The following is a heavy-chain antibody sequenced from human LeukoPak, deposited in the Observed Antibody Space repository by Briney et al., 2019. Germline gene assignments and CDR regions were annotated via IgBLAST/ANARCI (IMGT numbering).Heavy chain of an antibody. V-gene: IGHV3-30*18. CDR3: AKSAYSTPTLDY. CDR2: ISYDGSNK. J-gene: IGHJ4*02. Sequence: GGSLRLSCAASGFTFSSYGIHWVRQAPGKGLDWVAVISYDGSNKEYADSVKGRFTISRDNSKNTVSLQMNSLRPEDTAVYYCAKSAYSTPTLDYWGQGTLVTVSS. D-gene: IGHD3-16*01. CDR1: GFTFSSYG.